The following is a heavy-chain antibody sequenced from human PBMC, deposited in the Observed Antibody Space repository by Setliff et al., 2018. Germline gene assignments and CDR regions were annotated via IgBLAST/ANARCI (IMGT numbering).Heavy chain of an antibody. CDR1: GGSISSSNW. J-gene: IGHJ3*02. CDR3: ARRSRDGYNYIGGLWSAFDI. V-gene: IGHV4-4*02. Sequence: SETLSLTCAVSGGSISSSNWWSWVRQPPGKGLEWIGEIYHSGSTNYNPSLKSRVTISVDTSKNQFSLKLSSVTAADTAVYYCARRSRDGYNYIGGLWSAFDIWGQGTMVTVSS. CDR2: IYHSGST. D-gene: IGHD5-12*01.